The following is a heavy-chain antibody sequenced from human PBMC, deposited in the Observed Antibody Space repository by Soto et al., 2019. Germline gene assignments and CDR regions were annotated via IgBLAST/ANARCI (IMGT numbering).Heavy chain of an antibody. CDR1: GGTFSSYT. CDR3: AREYCSSTSCYADYYYYYYMDV. V-gene: IGHV1-69*04. Sequence: ASVKVSCKASGGTFSSYTISWVRQAPGQGLEWMGRIIPILGIANYAQKFQGRVTITADKSTSTAYMELSSLRSEDTAVYYCAREYCSSTSCYADYYYYYYMDVWGKGTTVTVSS. J-gene: IGHJ6*03. CDR2: IIPILGIA. D-gene: IGHD2-2*01.